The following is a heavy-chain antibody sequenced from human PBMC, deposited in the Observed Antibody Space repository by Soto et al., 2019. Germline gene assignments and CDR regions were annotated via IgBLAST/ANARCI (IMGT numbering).Heavy chain of an antibody. J-gene: IGHJ6*02. CDR1: GFTFSSYS. CDR2: ISSSSSYI. CDR3: AILTTVTTGYYYGMDV. Sequence: EVQLVESGGGLVKPGGSLRLSCAASGFTFSSYSMNWVRQAPGKGLEWVSSISSSSSYIYYADSVKGRFTISRDNAKNSLYPQMNSLRAEDTAVYYCAILTTVTTGYYYGMDVWGQGTTVTVSS. D-gene: IGHD4-17*01. V-gene: IGHV3-21*01.